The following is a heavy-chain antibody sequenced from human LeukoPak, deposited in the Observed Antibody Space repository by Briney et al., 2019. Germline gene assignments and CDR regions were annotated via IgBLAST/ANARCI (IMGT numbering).Heavy chain of an antibody. J-gene: IGHJ6*02. Sequence: SETLSLTCAVYGGSFSGYYWSWIRQPPGKGLEWIGEINHSGSTNYNPSLKSRVTISVDTSKNQFSLKLSSVTAADTAVYYCARGRYCSSTSCYSHYYYYGMDVWGQGTTVTVSS. V-gene: IGHV4-34*01. CDR3: ARGRYCSSTSCYSHYYYYGMDV. D-gene: IGHD2-2*02. CDR2: INHSGST. CDR1: GGSFSGYY.